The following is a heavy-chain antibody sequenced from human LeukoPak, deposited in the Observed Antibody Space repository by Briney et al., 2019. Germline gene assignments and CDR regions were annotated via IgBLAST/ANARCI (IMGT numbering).Heavy chain of an antibody. CDR2: MNPKRGNT. J-gene: IGHJ4*02. CDR1: GYTFTSYD. Sequence: ASVKVSCKAAGYTFTSYDINWVRQATGQGLEWMGWMNPKRGNTGYAQKFQGRVTMTRNTSISTAYMELSSLISEDTAVYYCARGNKQGPTYIWGSYRFLFDYWGQGTLVTVSS. D-gene: IGHD3-16*02. V-gene: IGHV1-8*01. CDR3: ARGNKQGPTYIWGSYRFLFDY.